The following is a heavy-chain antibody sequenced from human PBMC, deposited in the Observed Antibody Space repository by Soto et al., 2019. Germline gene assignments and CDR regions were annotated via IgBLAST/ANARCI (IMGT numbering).Heavy chain of an antibody. CDR3: VRQLNRPMAGDD. CDR2: IYYSGTT. J-gene: IGHJ4*02. D-gene: IGHD2-8*01. CDR1: GASISSPSYY. Sequence: QLQESGPGLVKPSETQSLTCTVSGASISSPSYYWGWIRQSPGKGLEWIGSIYYSGTTHYNPSLKSRLSLSVGTSNMQFSLDLTSVTASDTAIYFCVRQLNRPMAGDDWGQGTLVTVSS. V-gene: IGHV4-39*01.